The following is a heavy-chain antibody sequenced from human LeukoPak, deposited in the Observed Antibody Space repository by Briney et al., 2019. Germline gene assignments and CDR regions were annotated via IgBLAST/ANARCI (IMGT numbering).Heavy chain of an antibody. CDR2: ISAYNGNT. D-gene: IGHD6-13*01. V-gene: IGHV1-18*01. J-gene: IGHJ4*02. Sequence: ASVKVSCKASGYTFTSYGISWVRQAPGQGLEWMGWISAYNGNTKYAQSLQGRVTMTIDPSTTTAYMELKSLVSDDTAVYYCTRGDALSSAWPFDYWGQGTLVTVSS. CDR3: TRGDALSSAWPFDY. CDR1: GYTFTSYG.